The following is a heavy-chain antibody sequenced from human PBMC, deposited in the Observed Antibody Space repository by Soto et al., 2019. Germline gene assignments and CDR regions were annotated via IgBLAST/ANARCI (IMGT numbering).Heavy chain of an antibody. V-gene: IGHV4-59*01. CDR1: GGSISSYY. Sequence: SETLSLTCTVSGGSISSYYWSWIRQPPGEGLEWIGYIYYSGSTNYNPSLKSRVTISVDTSKNQFSLKLSSVTAADTAVYYCARTRIQLWTFDYWGQGTLVTVSS. CDR2: IYYSGST. D-gene: IGHD5-18*01. J-gene: IGHJ4*02. CDR3: ARTRIQLWTFDY.